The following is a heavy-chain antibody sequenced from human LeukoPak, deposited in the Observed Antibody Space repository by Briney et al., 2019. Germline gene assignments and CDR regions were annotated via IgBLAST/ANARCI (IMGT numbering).Heavy chain of an antibody. CDR3: AKGYGVTVAFDI. V-gene: IGHV3-9*01. D-gene: IGHD4-23*01. CDR2: ISWNSGSI. CDR1: GFTFDDYA. Sequence: GGSLRLSCAASGFTFDDYAMHWVRHAPGKGLEWVSGISWNSGSIGYADSVKGRFTISRDNAKNSLYLQMNSLRAEDTALYYCAKGYGVTVAFDIWGQGTMVTVSS. J-gene: IGHJ3*02.